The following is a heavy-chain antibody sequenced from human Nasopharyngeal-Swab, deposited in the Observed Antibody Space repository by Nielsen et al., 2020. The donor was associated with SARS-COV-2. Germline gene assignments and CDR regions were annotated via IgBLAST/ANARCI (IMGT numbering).Heavy chain of an antibody. CDR1: GFTFSSYG. D-gene: IGHD3-3*01. Sequence: GESLKISCAASGFTFSSYGMHWVRQAPGKGLEWVAVIWYDGSNKYYADSVKGRFTISRDNSKNTLYLQMNSLRAEDTAVYYCARTYYDFWSGYLEEYFQHWGQGTLVTVSS. V-gene: IGHV3-33*01. J-gene: IGHJ1*01. CDR2: IWYDGSNK. CDR3: ARTYYDFWSGYLEEYFQH.